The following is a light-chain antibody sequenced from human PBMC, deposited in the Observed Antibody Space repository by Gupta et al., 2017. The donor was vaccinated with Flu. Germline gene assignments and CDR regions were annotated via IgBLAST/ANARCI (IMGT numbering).Light chain of an antibody. CDR1: SSAVGAYEY. CDR3: SSYTSTISEVV. V-gene: IGLV2-14*01. Sequence: IACTGTSSAVGAYEYVSWYQQHPGKAPKLMIYEVSILLSGVANGFSGSRSGSVQSRAISRFQSMDAAHYYCSSYTSTISEVVFGGGTKLTVL. J-gene: IGLJ3*02. CDR2: EVS.